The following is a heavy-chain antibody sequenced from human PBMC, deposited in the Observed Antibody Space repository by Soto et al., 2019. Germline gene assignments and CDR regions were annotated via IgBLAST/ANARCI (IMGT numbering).Heavy chain of an antibody. J-gene: IGHJ4*02. CDR1: GYTFTSYS. D-gene: IGHD1-1*01. Sequence: QVQLVQSGAEVKKPGASVRVSCKASGYTFTSYSFSWVRQAPGQGLEWMGRISTYNGYTKYAEKFLGRVTMTTDTSTSTAYMEPRSLRSDDTAVYFCARLEIESRYDYFDYWGQGTLVTVSS. CDR2: ISTYNGYT. CDR3: ARLEIESRYDYFDY. V-gene: IGHV1-18*01.